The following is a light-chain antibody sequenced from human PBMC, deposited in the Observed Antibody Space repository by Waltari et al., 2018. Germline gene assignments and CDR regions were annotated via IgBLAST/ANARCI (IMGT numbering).Light chain of an antibody. Sequence: SCVVTQSPSVSVAPGETARITCGGDNIGSKRGPWYQQRPGQAPVLVISYDSDRPSGIPERFSGSNSGNTATLTISWVEADDEADYYCLVWHSTTDHHGVFGGGTKLTVL. CDR3: LVWHSTTDHHGV. V-gene: IGLV3-21*04. J-gene: IGLJ2*01. CDR1: NIGSKR. CDR2: YDS.